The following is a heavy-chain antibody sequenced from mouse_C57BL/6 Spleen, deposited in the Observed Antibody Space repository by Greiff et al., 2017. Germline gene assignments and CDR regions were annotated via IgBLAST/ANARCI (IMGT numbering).Heavy chain of an antibody. CDR2: IDPSDSET. Sequence: QVQLQQPGAELVRPGSSVKLSCKASGYTFTSYWMHWVKQRPIQGLEWIGNIDPSDSETHYNQKFKDKATLTVDKSSSTAYMQLSSLTSEDSAVYYCAIRQVRLPYAMDYWGQGTSVTVAS. CDR3: AIRQVRLPYAMDY. CDR1: GYTFTSYW. D-gene: IGHD3-2*02. J-gene: IGHJ4*01. V-gene: IGHV1-52*01.